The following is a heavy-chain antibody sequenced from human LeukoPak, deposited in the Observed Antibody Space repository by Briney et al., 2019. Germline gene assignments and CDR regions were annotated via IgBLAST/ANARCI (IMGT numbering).Heavy chain of an antibody. CDR3: ARVGGSGWTVDY. J-gene: IGHJ4*02. CDR1: GFDFSTYS. D-gene: IGHD6-19*01. V-gene: IGHV3-48*04. Sequence: PGGSLRLSCAASGFDFSTYSIDWVRQAPGKGLEWVSYISSSSSNIYHADSVKGRFTISRDNAKNSLHLQMNSLRAEDTAVYYCARVGGSGWTVDYWGQGTLVTVSS. CDR2: ISSSSSNI.